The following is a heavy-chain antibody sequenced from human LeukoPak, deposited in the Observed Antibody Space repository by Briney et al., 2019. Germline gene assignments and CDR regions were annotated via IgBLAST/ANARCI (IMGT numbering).Heavy chain of an antibody. CDR1: GGTFSSYA. CDR2: IIPIFGTA. V-gene: IGHV1-69*13. D-gene: IGHD2-15*01. Sequence: SVKVSCKASGGTFSSYAISWVRQAPGQGLEWMGGIIPIFGTANYAQKFQGRVSITADESTSTAYMELSSLRSEDTAVYYCANKVVVEDYYYYGMDVWGQGTTVTVSS. CDR3: ANKVVVEDYYYYGMDV. J-gene: IGHJ6*02.